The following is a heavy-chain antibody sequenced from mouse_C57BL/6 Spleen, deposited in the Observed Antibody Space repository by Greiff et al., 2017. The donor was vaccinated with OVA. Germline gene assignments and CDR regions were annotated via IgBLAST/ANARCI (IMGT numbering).Heavy chain of an antibody. CDR2: IDPETGGT. CDR3: TRMGGNYDYAMDY. CDR1: GYTFTDYE. V-gene: IGHV1-15*01. Sequence: VQLQQSGAELVRPGASVTLSCKASGYTFTDYEMHWVKQTPVHGLEWIGAIDPETGGTAYNQKFKGKAILTADKSSSTAYMELRSLTSEDSAVYYCTRMGGNYDYAMDYWGQGTSVTVSS. J-gene: IGHJ4*01. D-gene: IGHD2-1*01.